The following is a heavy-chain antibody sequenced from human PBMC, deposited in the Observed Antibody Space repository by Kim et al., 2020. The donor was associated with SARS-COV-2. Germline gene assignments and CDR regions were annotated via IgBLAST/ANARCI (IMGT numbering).Heavy chain of an antibody. CDR3: AKNQDGSSRGMDV. Sequence: YYADSVKGRFAISRDDSKNTLYLQMNSLRAEDTAVYYCAKNQDGSSRGMDVWGQGTTVTVSS. V-gene: IGHV3-23*01. J-gene: IGHJ6*02. D-gene: IGHD6-19*01.